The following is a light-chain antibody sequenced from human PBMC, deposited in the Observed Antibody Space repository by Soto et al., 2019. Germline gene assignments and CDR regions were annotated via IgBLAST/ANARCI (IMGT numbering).Light chain of an antibody. V-gene: IGLV1-44*01. CDR3: AAWDGSLNGWV. Sequence: QLVLAQPPSASGTPGQRVTISCSGSSSNIGRNTVNWFQQLPGTAPKLLIYSNSQRPSGVPDRFSGSKSGTSASLAISGLQSEDEADYYCAAWDGSLNGWVFGGGTQLTVL. CDR2: SNS. CDR1: SSNIGRNT. J-gene: IGLJ3*02.